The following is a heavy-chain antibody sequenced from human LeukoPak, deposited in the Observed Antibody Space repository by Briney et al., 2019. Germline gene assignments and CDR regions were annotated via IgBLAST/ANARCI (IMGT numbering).Heavy chain of an antibody. CDR3: TTTWFYDILTGYPLDY. D-gene: IGHD3-9*01. CDR1: GFTFNHAW. Sequence: PGGSLRLSCAASGFTFNHAWMTWVRQAAGKGLEWVGHTKSKTDGGTTDYAAPVKGRFTISRDDSKNTVYLQMTSLKTEDTAVHYCTTTWFYDILTGYPLDYWGQGTLVTVSS. V-gene: IGHV3-15*01. CDR2: TKSKTDGGTT. J-gene: IGHJ4*02.